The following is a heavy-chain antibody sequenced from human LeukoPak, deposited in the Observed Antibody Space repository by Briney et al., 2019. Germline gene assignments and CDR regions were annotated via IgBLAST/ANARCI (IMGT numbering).Heavy chain of an antibody. CDR1: GFTFSSNW. CDR3: ARDGRAVAFDI. Sequence: GGSLRLSCAVSGFTFSSNWMSWVRQAPGKGLEWVANIKQDGSEKYYVDSVKGRFTISRDNAKNSLYLQMNSLRAEDTAVYYCARDGRAVAFDIWGRGTVVSVSS. J-gene: IGHJ3*02. V-gene: IGHV3-7*01. D-gene: IGHD6-19*01. CDR2: IKQDGSEK.